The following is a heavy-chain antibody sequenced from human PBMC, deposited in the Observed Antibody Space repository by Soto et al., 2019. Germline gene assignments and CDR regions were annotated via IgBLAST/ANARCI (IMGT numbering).Heavy chain of an antibody. CDR3: AHSATVSDAFDI. CDR2: IYWDDDK. V-gene: IGHV2-5*02. D-gene: IGHD2-15*01. Sequence: QITLKESGPTLVKPTQTLTLTCTFSGFSLRISGVGVGWIRQPPGKALEWLALIYWDDDKRYSPSLKSRLTIPKDTSQNQVVLTMTNMDPVDTATYYCAHSATVSDAFDIWGQGTMVTVSS. CDR1: GFSLRISGVG. J-gene: IGHJ3*02.